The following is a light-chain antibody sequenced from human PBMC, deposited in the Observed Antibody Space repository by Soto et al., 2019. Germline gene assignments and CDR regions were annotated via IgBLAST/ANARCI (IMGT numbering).Light chain of an antibody. CDR3: QQYNNWPPAIT. CDR2: AAS. J-gene: IGKJ5*01. CDR1: ESISTN. Sequence: EIVMTQSPTTLSVSPGERATLSCSATESISTNLAWFQHKPGQPPRLLIYAASTRATGVPDRFSGSGSGTEFTLIISSLQSEVLAVYYCQQYNNWPPAITFGQGTRLEIK. V-gene: IGKV3-15*01.